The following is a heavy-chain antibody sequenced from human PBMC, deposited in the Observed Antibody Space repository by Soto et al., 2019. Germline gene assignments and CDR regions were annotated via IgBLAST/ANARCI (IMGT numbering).Heavy chain of an antibody. CDR3: ARPTYYYDSSGPPAY. V-gene: IGHV1-69*13. D-gene: IGHD3-22*01. Sequence: SVKVSCKASGGTFSSYAISWVRQAPGQGLEWMGGIIPIFGTANYAQKFQGRVTITADESTSTAYMELNSLRAEDTAVYYCARPTYYYDSSGPPAYWGQGTLVNVSS. CDR1: GGTFSSYA. J-gene: IGHJ4*02. CDR2: IIPIFGTA.